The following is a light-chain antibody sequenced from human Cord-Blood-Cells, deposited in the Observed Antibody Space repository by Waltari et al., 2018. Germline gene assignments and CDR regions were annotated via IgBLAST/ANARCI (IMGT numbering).Light chain of an antibody. CDR1: SSDVGGYNY. Sequence: QSALPQPPSASGSPGQSVTISCTGTSSDVGGYNYVSWYQPPPGKAPKRMIYEVSKRPSGVPDRFSGSKSGNTASLTVSVLQAEDEADYYCSSYAGSNNVVFGGGTKLTVL. J-gene: IGLJ2*01. V-gene: IGLV2-8*01. CDR2: EVS. CDR3: SSYAGSNNVV.